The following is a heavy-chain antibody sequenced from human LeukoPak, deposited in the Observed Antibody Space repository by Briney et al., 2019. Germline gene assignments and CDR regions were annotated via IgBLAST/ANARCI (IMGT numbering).Heavy chain of an antibody. Sequence: KPSETLSLTCTVSGGSISSYYWSWIRQPAGKGLEWIGRIYTSGSTNYNPSLKSRVTMSVDTSKNQLSLKLSSVTAADTAVYYCAREAITMVRGVITDWGQGTLVTVSS. CDR3: AREAITMVRGVITD. D-gene: IGHD3-10*01. V-gene: IGHV4-4*07. J-gene: IGHJ4*02. CDR1: GGSISSYY. CDR2: IYTSGST.